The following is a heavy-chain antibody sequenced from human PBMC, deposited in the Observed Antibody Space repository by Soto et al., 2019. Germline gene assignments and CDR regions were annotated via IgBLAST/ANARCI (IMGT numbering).Heavy chain of an antibody. Sequence: QVQLVQSGAEVKEPGSSVKVSCKASGGGNLRDYRTTWVRRAPGQGLEWRGGIIPKIGSANYAQKFKGRVTLTTTEYTTSVYMEIRSLRSDDTAVYYCPRGGEGYASGAVYWGPGTPVTVSS. CDR3: PRGGEGYASGAVY. CDR1: GGGNLRDYR. V-gene: IGHV1-69*01. J-gene: IGHJ4*02. D-gene: IGHD5-12*01. CDR2: IIPKIGSA.